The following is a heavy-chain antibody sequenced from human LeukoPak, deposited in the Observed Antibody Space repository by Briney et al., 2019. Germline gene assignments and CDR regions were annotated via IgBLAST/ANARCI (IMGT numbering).Heavy chain of an antibody. V-gene: IGHV3-53*01. Sequence: QPGGSLRLSCAASGFTISSTYMSWVRQAPGKGLECVSVIYSGGDTFYADSVKGRFTISRDNSKNTLYLQMNSLRAEDTAVYYCARGPYHYDRGGFFDYWGQGTLVTVSS. CDR1: GFTISSTY. J-gene: IGHJ4*02. CDR3: ARGPYHYDRGGFFDY. D-gene: IGHD3-22*01. CDR2: IYSGGDT.